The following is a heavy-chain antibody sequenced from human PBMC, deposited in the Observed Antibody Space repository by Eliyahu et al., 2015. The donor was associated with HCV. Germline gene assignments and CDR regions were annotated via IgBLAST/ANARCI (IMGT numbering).Heavy chain of an antibody. V-gene: IGHV5-51*01. D-gene: IGHD4-17*01. CDR3: ARRSYGDY. J-gene: IGHJ4*02. CDR2: IYPGDSDT. Sequence: EVQLVQSGAEVNXPGESXKIXCQGSGYXFTXSWIGWVRQXPGKGLEWMGIIYPGDSDTRYSPSFQGQVTISADKSISTAYLQWSSLKASDTAMYYCARRSYGDYWGQGTLVTVSS. CDR1: GYXFTXSW.